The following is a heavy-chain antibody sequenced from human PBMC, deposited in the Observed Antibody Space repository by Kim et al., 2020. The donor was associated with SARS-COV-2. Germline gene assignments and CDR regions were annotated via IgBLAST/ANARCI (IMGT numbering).Heavy chain of an antibody. CDR3: ARGAREVYYRVTGYKKYYFDY. V-gene: IGHV4-59*01. J-gene: IGHJ4*02. Sequence: SETLSLTCTVSGGSISSYYWSWIRQPPGKGLEWIGYIYYSGSTNYNPSLKSRVTISVDTSKNQFSLKLSSVTAADTAVYYCARGAREVYYRVTGYKKYYFDYWGQGTLVTVSS. CDR1: GGSISSYY. D-gene: IGHD3-9*01. CDR2: IYYSGST.